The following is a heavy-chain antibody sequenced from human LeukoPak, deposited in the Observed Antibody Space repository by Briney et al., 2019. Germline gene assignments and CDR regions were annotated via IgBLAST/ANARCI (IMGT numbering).Heavy chain of an antibody. D-gene: IGHD6-6*01. J-gene: IGHJ6*03. V-gene: IGHV1-8*01. CDR1: GYTFTSYD. Sequence: GASVKVSCKASGYTFTSYDINWVRQATGQGLEWMGWMNPSSGNTGYAQKFQGRVTMTRNTSISTAYMELSSLRSEDTAVYYCRYSSSSDYYYYMDVWGKGTTVTVSS. CDR2: MNPSSGNT. CDR3: RYSSSSDYYYYMDV.